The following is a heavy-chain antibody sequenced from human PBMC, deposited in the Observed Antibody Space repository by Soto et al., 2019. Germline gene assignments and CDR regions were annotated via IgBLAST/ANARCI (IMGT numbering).Heavy chain of an antibody. CDR3: AREGRIAVAGTDFDY. CDR1: GYTFTGYY. V-gene: IGHV1-2*04. Sequence: ASVKVSCKASGYTFTGYYMHWVRQAPGQGLEWMGWINPNSGGTNYAQKFQGWVTMTRDTSISTAYMGLSRLRSDDTAVYYCAREGRIAVAGTDFDYWGQGTLVTVSS. J-gene: IGHJ4*02. D-gene: IGHD6-19*01. CDR2: INPNSGGT.